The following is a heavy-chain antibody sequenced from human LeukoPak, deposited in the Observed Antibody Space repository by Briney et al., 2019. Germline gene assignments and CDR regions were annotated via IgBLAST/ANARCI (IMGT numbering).Heavy chain of an antibody. D-gene: IGHD2-15*01. V-gene: IGHV4-4*07. J-gene: IGHJ3*02. CDR3: ARDNATAGYAFDI. CDR2: IYTSGST. CDR1: GGSFSGYY. Sequence: PSETLSLTCAVYGGSFSGYYWSWIRQPAGKGLEWIGRIYTSGSTNYNPSLKSRVTISVDTSKNQFSLKLSSVTAADTAVYYCARDNATAGYAFDIWGQGTMVTVSS.